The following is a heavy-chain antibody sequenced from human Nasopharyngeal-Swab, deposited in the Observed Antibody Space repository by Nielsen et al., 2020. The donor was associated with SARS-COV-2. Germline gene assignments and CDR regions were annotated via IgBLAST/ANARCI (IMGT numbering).Heavy chain of an antibody. J-gene: IGHJ4*02. CDR2: IIPNGGGT. CDR1: GYTFTDNY. Sequence: SVKVSCKASGYTFTDNYIHSLRQAPGQGLECMGRIIPNGGGTTYAQKFQGRVTMTRDTSISTAYMELSRLRSDDTGVYYCARIRDGGFDYWGQGNLVTVSS. V-gene: IGHV1-2*05. D-gene: IGHD5-24*01. CDR3: ARIRDGGFDY.